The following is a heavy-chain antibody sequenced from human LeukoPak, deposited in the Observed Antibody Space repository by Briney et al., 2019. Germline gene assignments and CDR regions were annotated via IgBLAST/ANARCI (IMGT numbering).Heavy chain of an antibody. CDR2: INSDRGVT. J-gene: IGHJ3*02. CDR1: GYTFTDYY. D-gene: IGHD1-14*01. CDR3: ARDLDGMTKNAFDM. V-gene: IGHV1-2*02. Sequence: EASVKVSCKAYGYTFTDYYLHWVRQAPGQGLEWVGWINSDRGVTNCAQKFQGRVTMIRDTSISSAYMELSSLRSDDTAVYYCARDLDGMTKNAFDMWGQGTMVTVSS.